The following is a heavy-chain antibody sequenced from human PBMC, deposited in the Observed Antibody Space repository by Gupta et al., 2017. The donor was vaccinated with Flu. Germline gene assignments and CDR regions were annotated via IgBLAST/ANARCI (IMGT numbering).Heavy chain of an antibody. CDR3: ARGHWDY. V-gene: IGHV3-48*03. Sequence: EVRLVESGGGLVQPASGFTFSTYEMNWVRRAPGKGLEWVSFISSSSSVYYADSVKGRFTISRDNAKNSLYLQMNSLRAEDTAVYYCARGHWDYWGQGTLVTVSS. CDR2: ISSSSSV. J-gene: IGHJ4*02. CDR1: GFTFSTYE.